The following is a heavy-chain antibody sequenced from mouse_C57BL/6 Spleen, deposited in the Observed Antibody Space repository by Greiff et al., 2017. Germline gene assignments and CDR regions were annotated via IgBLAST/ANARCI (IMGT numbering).Heavy chain of an antibody. Sequence: EVQRVESGPGLVKPSQSLSLTCSVTGYSITSGYYWNWIRQFPGNKLEWMGYISYDGSNNYNPSLKNRISITRDTSKNQFFLKLNSVTTEDTATYYCARDQGYDGYYFDYWGQGTTLTVSS. CDR2: ISYDGSN. D-gene: IGHD2-3*01. CDR3: ARDQGYDGYYFDY. CDR1: GYSITSGYY. J-gene: IGHJ2*01. V-gene: IGHV3-6*01.